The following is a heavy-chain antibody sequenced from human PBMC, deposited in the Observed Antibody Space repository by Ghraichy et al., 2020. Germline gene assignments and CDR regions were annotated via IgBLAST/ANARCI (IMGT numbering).Heavy chain of an antibody. CDR1: GFTFSNYA. V-gene: IGHV3-23*01. Sequence: LSLTCAASGFTFSNYAMSWVRQAPGKGLEWVSAVSGSGDSTYYADSVKGRFTISRDNSKNTLYLQIKSLRAEDTALYYCAKVLCAVRSTIPEFDYWGQGTLVTVAS. CDR3: AKVLCAVRSTIPEFDY. CDR2: VSGSGDST. D-gene: IGHD5/OR15-5a*01. J-gene: IGHJ4*02.